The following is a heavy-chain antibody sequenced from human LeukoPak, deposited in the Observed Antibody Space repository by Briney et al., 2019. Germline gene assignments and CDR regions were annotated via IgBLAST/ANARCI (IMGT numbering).Heavy chain of an antibody. J-gene: IGHJ4*02. CDR1: GGSISCSSYY. V-gene: IGHV4-39*01. CDR2: IYYSGST. D-gene: IGHD5-24*01. CDR3: ARQVGYKSGFHY. Sequence: KPSETLSLACTVSGGSISCSSYYWGWIRQPPGKGLEWIGSIYYSGSTYYNPSLKSRVTISIDTSKNQFSLKLSSVTAADTAVYYCARQVGYKSGFHYGGRGTLVTVSS.